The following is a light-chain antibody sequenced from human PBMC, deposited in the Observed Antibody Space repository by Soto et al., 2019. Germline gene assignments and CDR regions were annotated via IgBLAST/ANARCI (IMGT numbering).Light chain of an antibody. J-gene: IGKJ4*01. CDR2: DAS. CDR3: QQLNSYPLT. V-gene: IGKV1-5*01. Sequence: DVQMTQSPSTLSASVGDRVTITCRASQSISSWLAWYQQKPGKAPKLLIYDASSLESGVPSRFSGGGSGAVFTLRISSLQPEDFATYYCQQLNSYPLTFGGGTKVDI. CDR1: QSISSW.